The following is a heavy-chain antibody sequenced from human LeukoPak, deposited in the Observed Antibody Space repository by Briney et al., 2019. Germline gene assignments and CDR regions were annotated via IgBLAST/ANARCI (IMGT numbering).Heavy chain of an antibody. CDR3: ARVQIVVVPAAMMVFDY. D-gene: IGHD2-2*01. Sequence: PGGALRLSCAASGFTFSSYWMSWVRQAPGKGLEWVANIKQDGSEKYYVDSVKGRFTISRDNAKNSLYLQMNSLRAEDTAAYYCARVQIVVVPAAMMVFDYWGQGTLVTVSS. J-gene: IGHJ4*02. V-gene: IGHV3-7*01. CDR2: IKQDGSEK. CDR1: GFTFSSYW.